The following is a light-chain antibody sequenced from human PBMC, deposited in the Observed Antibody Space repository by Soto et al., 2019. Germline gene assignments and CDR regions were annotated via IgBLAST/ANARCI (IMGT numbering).Light chain of an antibody. CDR3: SSFTSRFTFV. CDR2: EVT. Sequence: QSVLTQPASVSGSPGQSIAISCTRTRSDVGAYNYVSWYQQHPGNAPKLMISEVTNRPSGVSDRFSGSKSGNPASLTISGLQAEDEADYYCSSFTSRFTFVFG. J-gene: IGLJ1*01. CDR1: RSDVGAYNY. V-gene: IGLV2-14*01.